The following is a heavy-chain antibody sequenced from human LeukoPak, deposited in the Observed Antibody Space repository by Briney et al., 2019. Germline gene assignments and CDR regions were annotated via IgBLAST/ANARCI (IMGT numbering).Heavy chain of an antibody. CDR1: GGSISSGGYY. V-gene: IGHV4-31*03. Sequence: SETLSLTCTVSGGSISSGGYYWSWIRQHPGTGLEWIGYIYYSGSTYYNPSLKSRVTISVDTSKNQFSLRLSSVTAADTAVYYCARVGRIWFGELYVDYWGQGTLVTVSS. CDR2: IYYSGST. J-gene: IGHJ4*02. CDR3: ARVGRIWFGELYVDY. D-gene: IGHD3-10*01.